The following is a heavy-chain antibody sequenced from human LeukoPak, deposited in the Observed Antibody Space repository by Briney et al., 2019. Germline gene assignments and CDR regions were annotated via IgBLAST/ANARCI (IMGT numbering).Heavy chain of an antibody. D-gene: IGHD6-13*01. CDR3: ARDLGVLAAGFDP. CDR1: GYTFTSYW. Sequence: ASVKVSCKASGYTFTSYWIQWVRQAPGQGLEWMGLINPDGGSTAYAHRFQGRVTMTRDTSASTAYMELSSLRSEDTAVYYCARDLGVLAAGFDPWGQGTLVTVSS. V-gene: IGHV1-46*01. CDR2: INPDGGST. J-gene: IGHJ5*02.